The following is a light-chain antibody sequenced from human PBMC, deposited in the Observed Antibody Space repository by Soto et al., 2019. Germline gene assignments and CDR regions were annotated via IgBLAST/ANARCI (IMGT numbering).Light chain of an antibody. Sequence: QSALTQPPSASGSPGQSVTISCTGISSDVDGYNYVSWYQQHPGKAPKLMIYEVTKRPSGVPDRFSGSRSGDTASLTVSGLQAEDEADYYCSSYAGSDNVLFGGGTKLTVL. V-gene: IGLV2-8*01. CDR3: SSYAGSDNVL. J-gene: IGLJ2*01. CDR1: SSDVDGYNY. CDR2: EVT.